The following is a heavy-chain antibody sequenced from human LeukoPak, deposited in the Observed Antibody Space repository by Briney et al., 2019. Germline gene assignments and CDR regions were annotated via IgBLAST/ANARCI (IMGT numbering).Heavy chain of an antibody. D-gene: IGHD1-26*01. CDR3: ASTCGMSGSYYGIDY. Sequence: ASVKVSCKASGGTFSSYAISWVRQAPGQGLEWMGRIIPILGTANYAQKFQGRVTITADKSTSTAYMELSSLRSEDTAVYYCASTCGMSGSYYGIDYWGQGTLVTVSS. V-gene: IGHV1-69*04. J-gene: IGHJ4*02. CDR2: IIPILGTA. CDR1: GGTFSSYA.